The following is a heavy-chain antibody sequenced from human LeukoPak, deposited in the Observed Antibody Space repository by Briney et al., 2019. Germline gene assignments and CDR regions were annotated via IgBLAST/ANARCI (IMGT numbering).Heavy chain of an antibody. Sequence: PSETLSLTCTVSGGSISSYNWSWIRQPPGKGLEWIGYIYYSGSTNYNPSLKSRVTISVDTSKNQFSLKLSSVTAADTAVYYCARDNYYDSSGYSPLFDYWGQGTLVTVSS. D-gene: IGHD3-22*01. J-gene: IGHJ4*02. CDR2: IYYSGST. CDR3: ARDNYYDSSGYSPLFDY. CDR1: GGSISSYN. V-gene: IGHV4-59*01.